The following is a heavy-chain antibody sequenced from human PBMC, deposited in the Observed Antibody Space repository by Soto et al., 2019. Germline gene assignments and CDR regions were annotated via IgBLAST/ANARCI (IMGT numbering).Heavy chain of an antibody. Sequence: QVQLVESGGGVVQPGRSLRLSCAASGFTFSSYGMHWVRQAPGKGLEWVAVIWYDGSNKYYADSVKGRFTISRDNSKNTLYLQMNSLRAEDTAVYYCARESGDMSVDIWGQGTMVTVSS. J-gene: IGHJ3*02. V-gene: IGHV3-33*01. CDR1: GFTFSSYG. CDR3: ARESGDMSVDI. CDR2: IWYDGSNK. D-gene: IGHD3-10*01.